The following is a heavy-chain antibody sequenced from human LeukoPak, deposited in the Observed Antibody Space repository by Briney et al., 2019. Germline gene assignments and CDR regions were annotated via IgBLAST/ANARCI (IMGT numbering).Heavy chain of an antibody. CDR2: IYTSGST. CDR1: GGSISSGSYY. CDR3: AGSLTYYYDSSGYNY. D-gene: IGHD3-22*01. J-gene: IGHJ4*02. Sequence: SQTLSLXCTVSGGSISSGSYYWSWIRQPAGKGLEWIGRIYTSGSTNYNPSLKSRVTISVDTSKNQFSLKLSSVTAADTAVYYCAGSLTYYYDSSGYNYWGQGTLVTVSS. V-gene: IGHV4-61*02.